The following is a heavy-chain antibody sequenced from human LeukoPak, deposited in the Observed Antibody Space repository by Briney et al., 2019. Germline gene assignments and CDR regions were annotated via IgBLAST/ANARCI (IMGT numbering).Heavy chain of an antibody. CDR3: ARAPQGVAAANYFDY. CDR2: IYTSGST. V-gene: IGHV4-4*07. D-gene: IGHD2-15*01. Sequence: SETLSLTCTVSGGSISSYYWSWIRQPAGKGLEWIGRIYTSGSTNYNPCLKSRVTMSVDTSKNQFSLKLSSVTAADTAVYYCARAPQGVAAANYFDYWGQGTLVTVSS. J-gene: IGHJ4*02. CDR1: GGSISSYY.